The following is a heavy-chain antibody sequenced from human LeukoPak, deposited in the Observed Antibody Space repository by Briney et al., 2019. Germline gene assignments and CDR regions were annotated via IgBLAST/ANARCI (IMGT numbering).Heavy chain of an antibody. CDR3: ATSSRTYSSTDY. CDR2: IIPILGST. V-gene: IGHV1-69*11. J-gene: IGHJ4*02. D-gene: IGHD6-13*01. CDR1: GGTFSSYA. Sequence: SVKVSCKASGGTFSSYAISWVRQAPGQGLEWMGWIIPILGSTNYAQSFQGRVTMTADESTSTAYMELSSLRSEDTAVYYCATSSRTYSSTDYWGQGTLVTVSS.